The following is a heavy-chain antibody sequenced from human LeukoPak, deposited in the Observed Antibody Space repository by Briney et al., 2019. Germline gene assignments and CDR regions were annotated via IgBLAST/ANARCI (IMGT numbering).Heavy chain of an antibody. CDR2: IWYDGSNK. Sequence: TGGSLRLSCAASGVTFSSYGMHWVRQAPGKGLEWVAVIWYDGSNKYYADFVKGRFTISRDNSKNTLYLQMNSLRAEDTAVYYCARGNYGDYVSFDYWGQGTLVTVSS. D-gene: IGHD4-17*01. J-gene: IGHJ4*02. CDR1: GVTFSSYG. CDR3: ARGNYGDYVSFDY. V-gene: IGHV3-33*01.